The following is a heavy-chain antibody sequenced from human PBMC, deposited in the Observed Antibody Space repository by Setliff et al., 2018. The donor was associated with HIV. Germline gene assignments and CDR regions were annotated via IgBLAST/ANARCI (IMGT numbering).Heavy chain of an antibody. Sequence: SETLSLTCTVSGGSISSSSYYWGWIRQPPGKGLEWIGSIYYSGSTYYNPSLKSRVTISVDTSKNQFSLKLSSVTAADTAVYYCARLGYSSGWGVHYYYYYYMDVWGKGTTVTVSS. V-gene: IGHV4-39*01. CDR2: IYYSGST. CDR1: GGSISSSSYY. CDR3: ARLGYSSGWGVHYYYYYYMDV. J-gene: IGHJ6*03. D-gene: IGHD6-19*01.